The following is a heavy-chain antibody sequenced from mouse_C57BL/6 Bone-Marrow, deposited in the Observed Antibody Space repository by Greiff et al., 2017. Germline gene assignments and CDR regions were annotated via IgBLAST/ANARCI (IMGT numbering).Heavy chain of an antibody. Sequence: QVQLQQPGAELVKPGASVKLSCKASGYTFTSYWMQWVKQRPGQGLEWIGEIDPSDSYTNYNQKFKGKATLTVYTASSTAYMQLSSLTSEDSAVYYCARWGDGYYNAIDYWGQGTSVTVSS. CDR3: ARWGDGYYNAIDY. V-gene: IGHV1-50*01. CDR2: IDPSDSYT. CDR1: GYTFTSYW. D-gene: IGHD2-3*01. J-gene: IGHJ4*01.